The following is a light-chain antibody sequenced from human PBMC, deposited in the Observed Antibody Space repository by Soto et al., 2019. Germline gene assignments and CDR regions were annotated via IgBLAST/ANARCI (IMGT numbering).Light chain of an antibody. CDR1: SRDVGGYNY. V-gene: IGLV2-14*01. CDR3: SSYTSSSTLYV. J-gene: IGLJ1*01. CDR2: DVS. Sequence: QSSLTQPSSVSGSPGQAITLSCTGTSRDVGGYNYVSWYQQHPGKTPKLMIYDVSNRPSGVSNRFSGSKTGNTAALTISGLQDADEDAYYCSSYTSSSTLYVFGTGTKLTVL.